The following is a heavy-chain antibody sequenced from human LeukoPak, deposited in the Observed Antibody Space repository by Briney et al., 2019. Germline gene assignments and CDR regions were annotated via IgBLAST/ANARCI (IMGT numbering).Heavy chain of an antibody. V-gene: IGHV1-69*04. D-gene: IGHD1-26*01. CDR2: IIPILGIA. CDR3: ARGSIVGATLYYFDY. Sequence: GASVKVSCKASGGTFSSYAISWVRQAPGQGLEWMGRIIPILGIANYAQKFQGRVTITADKSTSTAYMELSSLRSEDTAVYYCARGSIVGATLYYFDYWGQGTLVTVSS. CDR1: GGTFSSYA. J-gene: IGHJ4*02.